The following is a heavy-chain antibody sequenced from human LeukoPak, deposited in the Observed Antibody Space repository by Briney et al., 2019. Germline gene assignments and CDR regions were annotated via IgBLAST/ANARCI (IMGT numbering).Heavy chain of an antibody. CDR2: IYTSGTT. CDR3: ARLKFYDSTGYSPGYYMDV. J-gene: IGHJ6*03. Sequence: SETLSLTCTVSGGSISSGSYYWSWIRQPAGKGLEWIGHIYTSGTTSYKPSLQSRVTISVDASKQQFSLKLTSVTAADTAVYYCARLKFYDSTGYSPGYYMDVWGKGTTVSVFS. CDR1: GGSISSGSYY. D-gene: IGHD3-22*01. V-gene: IGHV4-61*09.